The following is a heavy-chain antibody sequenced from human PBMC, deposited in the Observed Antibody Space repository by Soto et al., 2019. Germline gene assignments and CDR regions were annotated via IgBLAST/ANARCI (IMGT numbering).Heavy chain of an antibody. Sequence: LSLTCAVSGVSLTSGNWWPWVRQSPQRGLEYIGEIFHDGTANYYPSFERRVAMSVDTSRNQFSLKLTSVTAADTAVYFCARLVYDTRLNYMYFDFWGPGTLVTVSS. D-gene: IGHD3-10*01. V-gene: IGHV4-4*01. CDR2: IFHDGTA. J-gene: IGHJ4*02. CDR1: GVSLTSGNW. CDR3: ARLVYDTRLNYMYFDF.